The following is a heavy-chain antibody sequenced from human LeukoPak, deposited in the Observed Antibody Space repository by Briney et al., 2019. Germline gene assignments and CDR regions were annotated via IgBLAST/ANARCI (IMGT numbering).Heavy chain of an antibody. J-gene: IGHJ4*02. Sequence: GASVKVSCKASGYTFTSYYMHWVRQAPGQGLEWMGIINPSGGSTSYARKFQGRVTMTRDTSTSTVYMELSSLRSEDTAVYYCARDLEEYDFWSGYYGYWGQGTLVTVSS. CDR3: ARDLEEYDFWSGYYGY. D-gene: IGHD3-3*01. CDR1: GYTFTSYY. V-gene: IGHV1-46*01. CDR2: INPSGGST.